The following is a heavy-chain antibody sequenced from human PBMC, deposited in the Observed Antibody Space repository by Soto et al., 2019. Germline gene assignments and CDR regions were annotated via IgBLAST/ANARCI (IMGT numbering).Heavy chain of an antibody. J-gene: IGHJ6*03. CDR2: INPNSGGT. CDR1: GYTFTGYY. D-gene: IGHD3-9*01. CDR3: ATGSLTGYYNDTTYYYYYYMDV. Sequence: QVQLVQSGAEVKKPGASVKVSCKASGYTFTGYYMHWVRQAPGQGLEWMGWINPNSGGTNYAQKFQGLVTMTRDTSISTAYMELSRLRSDDTAVYYCATGSLTGYYNDTTYYYYYYMDVWGKGTTVTVSS. V-gene: IGHV1-2*04.